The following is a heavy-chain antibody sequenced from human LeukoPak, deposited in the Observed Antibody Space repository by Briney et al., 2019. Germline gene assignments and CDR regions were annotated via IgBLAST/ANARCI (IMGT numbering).Heavy chain of an antibody. V-gene: IGHV1-46*01. CDR2: INPRDDST. CDR1: GYTFTSYH. CDR3: AYTRSPYSYYHMDV. D-gene: IGHD1-26*01. J-gene: IGHJ6*03. Sequence: ASVKVSCKASGYTFTSYHMHWVRQAPGQGLEWMEIINPRDDSTSYAQKFQGRVTMTRDMSTSTVYMELSSLRSEDTAVYYCAYTRSPYSYYHMDVWGKGTTVIVS.